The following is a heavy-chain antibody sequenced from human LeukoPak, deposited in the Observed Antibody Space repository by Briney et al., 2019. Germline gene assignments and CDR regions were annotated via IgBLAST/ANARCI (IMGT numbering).Heavy chain of an antibody. CDR2: IKPDGSDK. CDR3: VTISAQSFDI. CDR1: GFTFSSYW. J-gene: IGHJ3*02. V-gene: IGHV3-7*01. Sequence: PGGSLRLSCVGSGFTFSSYWVNWVRQSPGKGLEWVANIKPDGSDKYYVDSARGRFTVSRDNAKNSAFLQMNSLRAEDTAIYYCVTISAQSFDIWGQGTLVAVSS. D-gene: IGHD5-24*01.